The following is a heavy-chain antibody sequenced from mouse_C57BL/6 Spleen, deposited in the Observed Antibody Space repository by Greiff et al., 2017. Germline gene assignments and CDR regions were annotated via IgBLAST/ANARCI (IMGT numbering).Heavy chain of an antibody. D-gene: IGHD2-3*01. CDR3: ARKGDGYYEYYFDY. V-gene: IGHV1-82*01. CDR2: IYPGDGDT. J-gene: IGHJ2*01. CDR1: GYAFSSSW. Sequence: QVQLKQSGPELVKPGASVKISCKASGYAFSSSWMNWVKQRPGKGLEWIGRIYPGDGDTNYNGKFKGKATLTADKSSSTAYMQLSSLTSEDSAVYFCARKGDGYYEYYFDYWGQGTTLTVSS.